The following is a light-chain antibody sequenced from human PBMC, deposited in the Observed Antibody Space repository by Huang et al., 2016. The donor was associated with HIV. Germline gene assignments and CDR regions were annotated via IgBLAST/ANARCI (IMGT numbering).Light chain of an antibody. V-gene: IGKV2-29*02. CDR1: QSLLHSNGKTF. CDR3: MQGVHLPIT. CDR2: EVS. J-gene: IGKJ5*01. Sequence: DVVLTQTPLSLPVTPGQPASISCKSSQSLLHSNGKTFLYWYLQKAGAAPQLLSYEVSSRFSGVPDRFSGSGSGTEFTLRIGRVEAEDIGVYYCMQGVHLPITFGQGTRLEIK.